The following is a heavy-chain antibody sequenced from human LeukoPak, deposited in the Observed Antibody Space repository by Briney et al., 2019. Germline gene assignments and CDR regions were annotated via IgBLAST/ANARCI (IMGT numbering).Heavy chain of an antibody. Sequence: SETLSLTCAVYGGSFSGYYWSWIRQPPGKGLEWIGKINHSGSTNYNPSLKSRVTISVDTSKNQFSLKLSSVTAADTALYYCARHVYDYVWGSYRPRGTDYWGQGTLVTVSS. CDR2: INHSGST. J-gene: IGHJ4*02. CDR3: ARHVYDYVWGSYRPRGTDY. V-gene: IGHV4-34*01. D-gene: IGHD3-16*01. CDR1: GGSFSGYY.